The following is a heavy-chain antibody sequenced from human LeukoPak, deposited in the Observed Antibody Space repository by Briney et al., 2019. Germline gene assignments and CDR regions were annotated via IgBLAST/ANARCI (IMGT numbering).Heavy chain of an antibody. CDR1: SGSISSYY. V-gene: IGHV4-59*08. CDR2: IYYSGST. J-gene: IGHJ4*02. CDR3: ARQGITMVRGVKRRVFDY. D-gene: IGHD3-10*01. Sequence: SETLSLTCTVSSGSISSYYWSWIRQPPGKGLEWIGYIYYSGSTNYNPSLKSRVTISVDTSKNQFSLKLSSVTAADTAVYYCARQGITMVRGVKRRVFDYWGQGTLVTVSS.